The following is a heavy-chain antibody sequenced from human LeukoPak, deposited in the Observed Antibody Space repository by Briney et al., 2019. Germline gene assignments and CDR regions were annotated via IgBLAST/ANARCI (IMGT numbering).Heavy chain of an antibody. J-gene: IGHJ4*02. D-gene: IGHD5-12*01. CDR3: AKGAYDYIEIAYFDS. V-gene: IGHV3-11*05. CDR2: ISASGDFR. CDR1: GFSFNDEY. Sequence: PGGSLRLSCAASGFSFNDEYMSWIRQAPGQGLQWIAYISASGDFRRSTDSVKGQFTISRDISKNTLFLQMNSLRAEDTAIYYCAKGAYDYIEIAYFDSWGQGTLVTVSS.